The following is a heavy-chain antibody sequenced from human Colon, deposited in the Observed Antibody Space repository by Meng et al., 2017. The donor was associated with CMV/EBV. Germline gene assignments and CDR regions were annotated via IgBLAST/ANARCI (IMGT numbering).Heavy chain of an antibody. V-gene: IGHV4-39*07. D-gene: IGHD3-3*01. CDR1: YY. CDR3: AGELSYYDFWSAQYMGGYGMDV. J-gene: IGHJ6*02. CDR2: IYYSGST. Sequence: YYWGWIRQPPGKGLEWIGSIYYSGSTYYNPSLKSRVTISVDTSKNQFSLKLSSVTAADTAVYYCAGELSYYDFWSAQYMGGYGMDVWGQGTTVTVSS.